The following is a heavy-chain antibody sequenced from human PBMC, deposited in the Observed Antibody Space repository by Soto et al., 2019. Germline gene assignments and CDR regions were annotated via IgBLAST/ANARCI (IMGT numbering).Heavy chain of an antibody. CDR2: IYTSGSP. V-gene: IGHV4-4*07. Sequence: SETLSLTCNVSGGSISNYYWSWIRQPAGKGLEWIGRIYTSGSPNYNPSLKSRATMSIDTSKNQFSLRLSSVTAAGTAVYYCARFSNWFESWGQGTLVTVSS. J-gene: IGHJ5*01. CDR1: GGSISNYY. CDR3: ARFSNWFES.